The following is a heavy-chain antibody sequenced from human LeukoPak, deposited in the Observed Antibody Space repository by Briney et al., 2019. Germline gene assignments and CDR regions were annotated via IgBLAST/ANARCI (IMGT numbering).Heavy chain of an antibody. CDR3: ATHFDSSGPDAFDI. D-gene: IGHD3-22*01. Sequence: RASVKVSCKASGYTFTSYYMHWVRQAPGQGLEWMGIINPSGGSTSYAQKLQGRVTMTEDTSTDTAYMELSSLRSEDTAVYYCATHFDSSGPDAFDIWGQGTMVIVSS. V-gene: IGHV1-46*04. CDR2: INPSGGST. CDR1: GYTFTSYY. J-gene: IGHJ3*02.